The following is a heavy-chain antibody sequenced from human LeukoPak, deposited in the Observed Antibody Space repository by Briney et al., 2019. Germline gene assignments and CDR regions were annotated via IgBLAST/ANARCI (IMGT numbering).Heavy chain of an antibody. CDR2: ISSSSSYI. V-gene: IGHV3-21*01. J-gene: IGHJ6*02. CDR1: GFTFSSYS. D-gene: IGHD3-16*02. Sequence: GGSLRLSCAASGFTFSSYSMNWVRQAPGKGLEWVSSISSSSSYIYYADSVKGRFTISRDNAKNSLYLQMNSLRAEDTAVYYCARDRAVAVTAESYRSVYGMDVWGQGTTVTVSS. CDR3: ARDRAVAVTAESYRSVYGMDV.